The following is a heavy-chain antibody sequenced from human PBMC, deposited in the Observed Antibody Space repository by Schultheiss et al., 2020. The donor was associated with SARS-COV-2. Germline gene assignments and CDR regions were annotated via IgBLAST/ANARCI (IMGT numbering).Heavy chain of an antibody. CDR3: ARNDRYVPFDP. J-gene: IGHJ5*02. Sequence: LRLSCTVSGGSISSGDYYWSWIRQPPGKGLEWIGYIYYSGSTYYNPSLKSRVTISVDTSKNQFSLKLSSVTAADTAVYYCARNDRYVPFDPWGQGTLVTVSS. CDR1: GGSISSGDYY. D-gene: IGHD2-21*01. CDR2: IYYSGST. V-gene: IGHV4-30-4*01.